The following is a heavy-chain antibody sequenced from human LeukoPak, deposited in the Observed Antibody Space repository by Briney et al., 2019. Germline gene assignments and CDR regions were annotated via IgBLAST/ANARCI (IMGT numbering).Heavy chain of an antibody. CDR3: ARDLAGSYDSSGS. J-gene: IGHJ4*02. Sequence: GASVKVSCKASGYTFTGYYMHWVRQAPGQGLEWMGWINPNSGGTNYAQKFQGRVTMTRDTSISTAYMELSRLRSDDTAVYYCARDLAGSYDSSGSWGQGTLVTVSS. CDR1: GYTFTGYY. CDR2: INPNSGGT. V-gene: IGHV1-2*02. D-gene: IGHD3-22*01.